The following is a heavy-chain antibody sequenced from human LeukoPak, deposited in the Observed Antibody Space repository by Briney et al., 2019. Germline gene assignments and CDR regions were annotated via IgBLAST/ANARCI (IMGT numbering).Heavy chain of an antibody. D-gene: IGHD3-22*01. J-gene: IGHJ4*02. Sequence: GRSLRLSCAASGFTFSSYAMHWVRQAPGKGLEWVAVISYDGSNKYYADSVKGRFTISRDNSKNTLYLQMNSLRAEDTAVYYCAIYDSSGYYNYWGQGTLVTVSS. CDR2: ISYDGSNK. CDR3: AIYDSSGYYNY. CDR1: GFTFSSYA. V-gene: IGHV3-30-3*01.